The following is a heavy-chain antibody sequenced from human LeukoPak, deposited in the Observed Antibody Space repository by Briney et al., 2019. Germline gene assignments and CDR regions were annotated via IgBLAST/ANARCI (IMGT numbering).Heavy chain of an antibody. CDR2: INHSGST. D-gene: IGHD2-2*01. V-gene: IGHV4-34*01. J-gene: IGHJ6*03. Sequence: KPSETLSLTCAVYGGSFSGYYWSWIRQPPGKGLEWIGEINHSGSTNYNPPLKSRVTISVDTSKNQFSLKLSSVTAADTAVYYCARGHCSSTSCYGYYYYMDVWGKGTTVTVSS. CDR1: GGSFSGYY. CDR3: ARGHCSSTSCYGYYYYMDV.